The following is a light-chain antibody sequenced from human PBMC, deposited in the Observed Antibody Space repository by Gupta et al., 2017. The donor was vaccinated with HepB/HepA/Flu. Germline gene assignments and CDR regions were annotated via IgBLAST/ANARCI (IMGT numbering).Light chain of an antibody. CDR1: QSIISY. CDR3: QQNCSAPLT. J-gene: IGKJ3*01. CDR2: TAS. V-gene: IGKV1-39*01. Sequence: DIQMTQSPSSLSASVGDRVTITCRASQSIISYLNWYQKKPGKAPKLLIYTASSLQSGVPSRFSGSGSGTDFTLTTSGLQPEDFATYYCQQNCSAPLTFGPGTKVDIK.